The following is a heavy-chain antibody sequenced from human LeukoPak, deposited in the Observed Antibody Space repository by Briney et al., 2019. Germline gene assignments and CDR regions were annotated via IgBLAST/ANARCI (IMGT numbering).Heavy chain of an antibody. J-gene: IGHJ5*02. Sequence: SETLSLTCTVSGGSISSYYWSWIRQPPGKGLEWIGYIYYSGSTNYNPSLKSRVTISVDTSKNQFSLKLSSVTAADTAVYFCARQRNCGWFDPWGQGTLVTVSS. V-gene: IGHV4-59*08. D-gene: IGHD1-20*01. CDR3: ARQRNCGWFDP. CDR1: GGSISSYY. CDR2: IYYSGST.